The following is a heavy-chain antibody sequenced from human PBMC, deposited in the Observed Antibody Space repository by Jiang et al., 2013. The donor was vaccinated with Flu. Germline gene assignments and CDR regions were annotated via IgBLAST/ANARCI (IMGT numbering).Heavy chain of an antibody. CDR3: ARVRGLTTVVSPTHSYYGMDV. J-gene: IGHJ6*02. CDR2: TYYRSKWYN. D-gene: IGHD4-23*01. V-gene: IGHV6-1*01. Sequence: SQTLSLTCAISGDSVSSNSAAWNWIRQSPSRGLEWLGRTYYRSKWYNDYAVSVKSRITINPDTSKNQFSLQLNSVTPDDTAVYYCARVRGLTTVVSPTHSYYGMDVWGQGTTVTVSS. CDR1: GDSVSSNSAA.